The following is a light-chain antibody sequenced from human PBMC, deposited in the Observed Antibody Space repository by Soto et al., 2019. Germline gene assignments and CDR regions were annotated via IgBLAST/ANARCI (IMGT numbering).Light chain of an antibody. J-gene: IGKJ5*01. V-gene: IGKV3-20*01. CDR2: AAS. CDR1: QSVNNNF. CDR3: QQYNNWPAIT. Sequence: EIVLTQSPGTLSLSPGERVTLSCRASQSVNNNFLSWYQQKPGQAPRLLIYAASSGATGIPDRFSGSGSGTDFTLTISSLEPEDFAVYYCQQYNNWPAITFGQGTRLEIK.